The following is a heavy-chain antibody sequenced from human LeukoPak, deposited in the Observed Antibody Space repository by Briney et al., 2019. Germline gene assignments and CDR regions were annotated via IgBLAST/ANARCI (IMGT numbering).Heavy chain of an antibody. D-gene: IGHD6-13*01. J-gene: IGHJ6*02. Sequence: VASVRASCKASGYTFTSYGISWVRQAPGQGLEWMGWISAYNGNTNYAQKLQGRVTMTTDTSTSTAYMELRSLRSDDTAVYYCAREEQQLVQYYYGMDVWGQGTTVTVSS. CDR1: GYTFTSYG. CDR2: ISAYNGNT. V-gene: IGHV1-18*04. CDR3: AREEQQLVQYYYGMDV.